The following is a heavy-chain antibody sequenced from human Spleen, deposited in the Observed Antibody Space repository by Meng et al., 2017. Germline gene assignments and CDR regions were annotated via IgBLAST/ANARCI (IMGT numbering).Heavy chain of an antibody. CDR3: TGHIDY. CDR1: GFTFSNAW. Sequence: VQLVESGGGLVKPGGSLRLSCEGSGFTFSNAWMTWVRQVPGKRLEWVGRIKSKPDGETTNYAAPVKGRFTISRDDSKNTVYLQMNSLKTEDTAVYYCTGHIDYWGQGTLVTVSS. V-gene: IGHV3-15*01. J-gene: IGHJ4*02. CDR2: IKSKPDGETT.